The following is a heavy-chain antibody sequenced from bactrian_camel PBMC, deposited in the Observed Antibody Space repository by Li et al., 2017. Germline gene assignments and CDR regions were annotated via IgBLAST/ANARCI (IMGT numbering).Heavy chain of an antibody. J-gene: IGHJ4*01. D-gene: IGHD3*01. CDR1: GYTYSTAC. CDR3: ATGFLWRFTATELEYNY. V-gene: IGHV3S1*01. CDR2: IDHEGVTT. Sequence: VQLVESGGGSVQAGGSLRLSCSVSGYTYSTACMGWFRQAPGKEREGVTSIDHEGVTTYADSVKGRFTISRDNAKNTLWLQMNSLKSEDTALYYCATGFLWRFTATELEYNYWGQGTQVTVS.